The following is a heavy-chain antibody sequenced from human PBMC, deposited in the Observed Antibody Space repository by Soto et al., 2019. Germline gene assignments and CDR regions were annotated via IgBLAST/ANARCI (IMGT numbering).Heavy chain of an antibody. D-gene: IGHD3-10*01. V-gene: IGHV4-34*01. CDR3: ARGRTAALIETRLFRVLFDL. CDR1: GGSLGGFH. CDR2: ISRSGST. Sequence: QVQLQQWGAGLLKPSETLSLTCAVSGGSLGGFHWSWIRQPPGKGLEWIGEISRSGSTNYDPSLKSRVTVSMDTSRNQVSQNLSSVTDADTAVYYCARGRTAALIETRLFRVLFDLWGHGNLVIVSS. J-gene: IGHJ4*01.